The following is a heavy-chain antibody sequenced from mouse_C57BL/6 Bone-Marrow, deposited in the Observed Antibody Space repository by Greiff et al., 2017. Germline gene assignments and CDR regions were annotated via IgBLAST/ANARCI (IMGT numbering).Heavy chain of an antibody. D-gene: IGHD2-4*01. CDR2: ISSGSSTI. V-gene: IGHV5-17*01. Sequence: EVKLVESGGGLVKPGGSLKLSCAASGFTFSDYGMHWVRQAPEKGLEWVAYISSGSSTIYYADTVKGRFTISRDNAKNTLFLQMTSLRSEDTAMYYCAKKYDYSFAYWGQGTLVTVSA. CDR3: AKKYDYSFAY. J-gene: IGHJ3*01. CDR1: GFTFSDYG.